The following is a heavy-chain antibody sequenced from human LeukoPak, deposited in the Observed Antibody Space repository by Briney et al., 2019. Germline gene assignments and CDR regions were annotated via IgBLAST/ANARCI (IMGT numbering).Heavy chain of an antibody. CDR2: IWYDGSNK. V-gene: IGHV3-33*01. Sequence: PGRSLRLSCAASGFTFSSYGMHWVRQAPGKGLEWVAVIWYDGSNKYYADSVKGRFTISRDNSKNTLYLQMNSLRAEDTAVYYCARDLYADYVWGSFDHWGQGTLVTVSS. D-gene: IGHD3-16*01. J-gene: IGHJ4*02. CDR3: ARDLYADYVWGSFDH. CDR1: GFTFSSYG.